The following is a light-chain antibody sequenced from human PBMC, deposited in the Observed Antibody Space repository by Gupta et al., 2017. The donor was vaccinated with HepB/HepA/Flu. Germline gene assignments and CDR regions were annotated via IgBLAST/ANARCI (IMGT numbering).Light chain of an antibody. CDR3: AEWDKRLIFV. CDR2: RNN. Sequence: QSVLTQPPSASGTPGQMVTISCSGSSSNIGSNYVYWYQQLPGTAPKLRSDRNNQRPSGAPGCCEAYNAGTSAFTNTRGHGSEDDAYYYSAEWDKRLIFVFGGGTKLTVL. CDR1: SSNIGSNY. V-gene: IGLV1-47*01. J-gene: IGLJ3*02.